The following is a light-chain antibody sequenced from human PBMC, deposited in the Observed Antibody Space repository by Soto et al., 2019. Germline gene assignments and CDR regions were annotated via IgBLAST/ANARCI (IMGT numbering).Light chain of an antibody. CDR1: QTFSSSH. CDR3: HQYDTAPRT. J-gene: IGKJ1*01. Sequence: EIVLTQSPGTLSLSPGERATLSCRASQTFSSSHLAGYQQKPGQAPRLIIYSASTRATGIPDRFSGSGSGTDFTLTISRLEPEDFAVYYSHQYDTAPRTFVQGTKVEVK. CDR2: SAS. V-gene: IGKV3-20*01.